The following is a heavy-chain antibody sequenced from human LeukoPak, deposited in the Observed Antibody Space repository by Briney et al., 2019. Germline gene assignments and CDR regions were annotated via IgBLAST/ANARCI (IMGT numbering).Heavy chain of an antibody. J-gene: IGHJ4*02. Sequence: GASVKVSCVASGYAFTDYYVHWVRQVPGQGLEWMGRINPDTGGTNYAQRFQGRVTMTRDTSISTAYMELSRLRFDDTAVYYCARDLNVFWGQGTLVTVSS. V-gene: IGHV1-2*06. CDR1: GYAFTDYY. CDR3: ARDLNVF. CDR2: INPDTGGT.